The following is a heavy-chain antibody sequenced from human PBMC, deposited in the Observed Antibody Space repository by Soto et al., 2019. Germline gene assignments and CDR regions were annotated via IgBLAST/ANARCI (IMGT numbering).Heavy chain of an antibody. J-gene: IGHJ4*02. CDR1: GYTFTSYG. D-gene: IGHD2-2*01. V-gene: IGHV1-18*01. CDR2: ISAYNGNT. Sequence: QVQLVQSGAEVKKPGASVKVSCKASGYTFTSYGISWVRQAPGQGLEWMGWISAYNGNTNYAQKLQGRVTMTTDTSTSTAYMELRSLRSDDTAVYYCAREGWVVPDATQLPLFDYWGQGTLVIVSS. CDR3: AREGWVVPDATQLPLFDY.